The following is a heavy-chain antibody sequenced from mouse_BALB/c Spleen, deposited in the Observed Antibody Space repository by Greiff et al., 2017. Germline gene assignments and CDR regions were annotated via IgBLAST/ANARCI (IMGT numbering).Heavy chain of an antibody. D-gene: IGHD1-1*01. CDR3: ARGAYYYCSSYGYFDY. J-gene: IGHJ2*01. Sequence: VTLMESGGGLVKPGGSLKLSCAASGFPFSCFAMSWVRQTPEKRLEWVASISSGGSSYYPDSVKGRFTISRDNAKNILYLQMRSLRSENTAMYYCARGAYYYCSSYGYFDYWGQGTTLTVSS. CDR1: GFPFSCFA. V-gene: IGHV5-6-5*01. CDR2: ISSGGSS.